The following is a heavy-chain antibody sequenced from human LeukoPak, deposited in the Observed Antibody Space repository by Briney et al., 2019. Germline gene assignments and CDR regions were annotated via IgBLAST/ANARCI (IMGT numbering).Heavy chain of an antibody. CDR1: GHSISSYY. V-gene: IGHV4-59*01. D-gene: IGHD3-22*01. CDR2: INYRGRK. J-gene: IGHJ4*02. Sequence: AETLSLTCTVSGHSISSYYWSWVRQFPGEGLEWLGYINYRGRKNYNPSLKSQVPISTETPRKQFFLKLTSVTAADTAVYYCARSSSSCYLYIDYWGQGTLVTVPS. CDR3: ARSSSSCYLYIDY.